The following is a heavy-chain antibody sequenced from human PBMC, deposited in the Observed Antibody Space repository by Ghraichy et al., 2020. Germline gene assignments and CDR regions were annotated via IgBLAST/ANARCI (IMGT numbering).Heavy chain of an antibody. CDR2: IYSGGST. CDR3: ASQGLYGSGSYFHY. Sequence: GGSLRLSCAASGFTVSSNYMSWVRQAPGKGLEWVSVIYSGGSTFYADSMKGRFTISRDSSKNTLYLQMNSLRAEDTAVYYCASQGLYGSGSYFHYWGQGTLVTVSS. J-gene: IGHJ4*02. D-gene: IGHD3-10*01. V-gene: IGHV3-66*04. CDR1: GFTVSSNY.